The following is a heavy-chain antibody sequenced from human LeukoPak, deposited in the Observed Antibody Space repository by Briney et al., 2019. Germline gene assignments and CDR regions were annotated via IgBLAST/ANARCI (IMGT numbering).Heavy chain of an antibody. V-gene: IGHV4-59*01. D-gene: IGHD3-16*01. Sequence: PSETLSLTCAVYGGSFSGYYWSWIRQPPGKGLEWIGSIYYSGSTDYNPSLKSRVTISVHTSQNQFSLNLTSVRAADTAVYYCARDGGAKNYYYGMDVWGQGTTVTVSS. CDR1: GGSFSGYY. J-gene: IGHJ6*02. CDR3: ARDGGAKNYYYGMDV. CDR2: IYYSGST.